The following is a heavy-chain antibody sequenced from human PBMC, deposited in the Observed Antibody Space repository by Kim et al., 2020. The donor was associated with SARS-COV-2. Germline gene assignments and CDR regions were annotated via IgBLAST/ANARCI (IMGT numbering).Heavy chain of an antibody. Sequence: SETLSLTCTVSGGSISSYYWSWIRQPPGKGLEWIGYIYYSGSTNYNPSLKSRVTISVDTSKNQFSLKLSSVTAADTAVYYCATRKDYYDSSGGRLGAFDIWGQGTMVTVSS. J-gene: IGHJ3*02. D-gene: IGHD3-22*01. CDR1: GGSISSYY. V-gene: IGHV4-59*13. CDR3: ATRKDYYDSSGGRLGAFDI. CDR2: IYYSGST.